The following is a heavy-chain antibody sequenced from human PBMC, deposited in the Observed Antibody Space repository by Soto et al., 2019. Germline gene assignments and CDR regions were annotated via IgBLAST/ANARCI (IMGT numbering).Heavy chain of an antibody. CDR3: ARGQQYYDFWIGYYPSRNWFDP. Sequence: ASVKVSCKASGYTFTSYDINWVRQATGQGLEWMGWMNPNSGNTGYAQKFQGRVTMTRNTSISTAYMELSSLRSEDTAVYYCARGQQYYDFWIGYYPSRNWFDPWGQGTLVTVSS. V-gene: IGHV1-8*01. D-gene: IGHD3-3*01. CDR1: GYTFTSYD. CDR2: MNPNSGNT. J-gene: IGHJ5*02.